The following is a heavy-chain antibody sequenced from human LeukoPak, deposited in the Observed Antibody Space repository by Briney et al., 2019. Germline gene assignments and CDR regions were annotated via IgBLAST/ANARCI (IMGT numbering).Heavy chain of an antibody. V-gene: IGHV4-61*02. CDR3: AKSGCSSSSCPGFL. CDR2: IYTSGTT. CDR1: GGSISSGYNY. J-gene: IGHJ4*02. D-gene: IGHD2-2*01. Sequence: SQTLSLTCTVSGGSISSGYNYWSWIRQPPGKGLEWIGRIYTSGTTNYNPSLKSRVTISQDTSNNQFSLKLRSVTAADTAVYYCAKSGCSSSSCPGFLWGQGTLVTVSS.